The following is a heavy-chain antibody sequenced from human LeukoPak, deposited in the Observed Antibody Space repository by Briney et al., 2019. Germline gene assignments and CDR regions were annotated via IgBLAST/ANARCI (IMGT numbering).Heavy chain of an antibody. Sequence: PGGSLRLSCAASGFIFSNSAITWVRQAPGKGLEWVSVIGDSGSNTYYADSVKGRFTISRDNSKNTLYLQMSSLRAEDTAIYYCAKVSIFQGAFDYWGQGTLVTVSP. CDR1: GFIFSNSA. V-gene: IGHV3-23*01. CDR2: IGDSGSNT. CDR3: AKVSIFQGAFDY. J-gene: IGHJ4*02. D-gene: IGHD3-9*01.